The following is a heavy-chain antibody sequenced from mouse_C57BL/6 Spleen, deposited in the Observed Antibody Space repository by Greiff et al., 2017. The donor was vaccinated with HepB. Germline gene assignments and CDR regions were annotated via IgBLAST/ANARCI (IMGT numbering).Heavy chain of an antibody. D-gene: IGHD2-1*01. V-gene: IGHV1-50*01. Sequence: QVQLQQPGAELVKPGASVKLSCKASGYTFTSYWMQWVKQRPGQGLEWIGDIDPSDSYTNYNQKFKGKATLTVDTSSSTAYMQLSSLTSEDSAVYYCARRGCLLPAKYYWGQGTSVTVSS. CDR3: ARRGCLLPAKYY. J-gene: IGHJ4*01. CDR2: IDPSDSYT. CDR1: GYTFTSYW.